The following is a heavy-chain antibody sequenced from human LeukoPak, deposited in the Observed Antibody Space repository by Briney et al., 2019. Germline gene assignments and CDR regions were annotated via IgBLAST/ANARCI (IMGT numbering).Heavy chain of an antibody. Sequence: PSETLSLTCAVSGGSFSGYYWSWIRQPPGKGLEWIGEINHSGSTNYNPSLKSRVTISVDTSKNQFSLKLSSVTAADTAVYYCARGSPPYYYGSGSRRYFDLWGRGTLVTVSS. CDR1: GGSFSGYY. CDR3: ARGSPPYYYGSGSRRYFDL. J-gene: IGHJ2*01. CDR2: INHSGST. D-gene: IGHD3-10*01. V-gene: IGHV4-34*01.